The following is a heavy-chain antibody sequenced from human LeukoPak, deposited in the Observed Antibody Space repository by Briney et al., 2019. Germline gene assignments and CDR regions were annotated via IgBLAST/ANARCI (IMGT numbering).Heavy chain of an antibody. D-gene: IGHD6-19*01. Sequence: ASVKVSCKASGYVFTSYSMHWVRQAPGQGLEWMGLINPSEGSTGYAQKFQGRVTMSRDTSTSTVYMELSSLRSEDTAVYYCVRDFRPQWVATGPVDYWGQGTLVTVSS. V-gene: IGHV1-46*01. CDR1: GYVFTSYS. CDR2: INPSEGST. J-gene: IGHJ4*02. CDR3: VRDFRPQWVATGPVDY.